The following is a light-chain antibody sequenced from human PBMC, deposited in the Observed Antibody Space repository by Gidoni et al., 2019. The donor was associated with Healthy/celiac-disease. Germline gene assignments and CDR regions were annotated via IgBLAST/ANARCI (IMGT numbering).Light chain of an antibody. CDR3: QQYVNSVT. J-gene: IGKJ1*01. Sequence: ILLTQLPGTLSLSPGERATISCRASQSVSSNYLAWYQQKPGQAPRLLIYAASSRATGIPDRFSGSGSGTEFILTISRLETEDFAAYYCQQYVNSVTFGQGTKVEIK. CDR1: QSVSSNY. V-gene: IGKV3-20*01. CDR2: AAS.